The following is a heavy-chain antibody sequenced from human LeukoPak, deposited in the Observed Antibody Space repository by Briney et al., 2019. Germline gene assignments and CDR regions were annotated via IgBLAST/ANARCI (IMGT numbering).Heavy chain of an antibody. V-gene: IGHV3-9*01. Sequence: GGSLRLSCAASGFTFSSYAMSWVRQAPGKGLEWVSGISWNSGSIGYADSVKGRFTISRDNAKNSLYLQMNSLRAEDTALYYCAKDHIAAAGRGFDYWGQGTLVTVSS. CDR3: AKDHIAAAGRGFDY. J-gene: IGHJ4*02. D-gene: IGHD6-13*01. CDR2: ISWNSGSI. CDR1: GFTFSSYA.